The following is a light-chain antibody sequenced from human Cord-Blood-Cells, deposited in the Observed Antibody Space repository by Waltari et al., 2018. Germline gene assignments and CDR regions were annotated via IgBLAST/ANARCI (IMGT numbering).Light chain of an antibody. CDR3: CSYAGSVV. J-gene: IGLJ2*01. CDR1: SSDVGSYNL. V-gene: IGLV2-23*01. Sequence: QSALTQPASVPGSPGQSITISCTGTSSDVGSYNLFSWYQQHPGKAPKLMIYEGSKRPSGVSNRFSGSKSGNTASLTISGLQAEDEADYYCCSYAGSVVFGGGTKLTVL. CDR2: EGS.